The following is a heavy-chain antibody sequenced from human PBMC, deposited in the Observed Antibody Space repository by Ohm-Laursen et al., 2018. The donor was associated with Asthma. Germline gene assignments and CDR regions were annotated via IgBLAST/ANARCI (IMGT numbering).Heavy chain of an antibody. Sequence: SVKVSCKASGYTFTSYSMHWVRQAPGQGLEWMGIINPNGGSTSYAQKFQGRVTMTRDTSTSTVYMELSSLRSEDTAVYYCARDLKDSSGYSASNWFDPWGQGTLVTVSS. CDR2: INPNGGST. J-gene: IGHJ5*02. V-gene: IGHV1-46*01. D-gene: IGHD3-22*01. CDR1: GYTFTSYS. CDR3: ARDLKDSSGYSASNWFDP.